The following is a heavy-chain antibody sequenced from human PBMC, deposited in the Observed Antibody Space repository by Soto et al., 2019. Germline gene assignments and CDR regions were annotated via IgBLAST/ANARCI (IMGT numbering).Heavy chain of an antibody. CDR2: IRSKAYGGTT. Sequence: PGGSLRLSCTASGFTFGDYAMSWFRQAPGKGREWVGFIRSKAYGGTTEYAASVKGRFTISRDDSKSIAYLQMNSLKTEDTAVYYCTRALGVVGWYYFDHWGKGTLVTV. D-gene: IGHD6-19*01. CDR3: TRALGVVGWYYFDH. CDR1: GFTFGDYA. V-gene: IGHV3-49*03. J-gene: IGHJ4*02.